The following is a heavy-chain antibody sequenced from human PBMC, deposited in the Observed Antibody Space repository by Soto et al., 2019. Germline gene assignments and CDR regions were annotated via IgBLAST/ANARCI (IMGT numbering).Heavy chain of an antibody. D-gene: IGHD2-15*01. Sequence: GGSLRLSCAASGFTFSSYGMHWVRQAPGKGLEWVAVISYDGSNKYYADSVKGRFTISRDNSKNTLYLQMNSLRAEDTAVYYCASEAEAIDYWGQGTLVTVSS. CDR1: GFTFSSYG. V-gene: IGHV3-30*03. CDR2: ISYDGSNK. J-gene: IGHJ4*02. CDR3: ASEAEAIDY.